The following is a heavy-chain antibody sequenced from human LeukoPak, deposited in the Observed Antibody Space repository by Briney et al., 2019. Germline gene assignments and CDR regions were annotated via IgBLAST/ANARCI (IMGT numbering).Heavy chain of an antibody. D-gene: IGHD6-13*01. V-gene: IGHV1-46*03. J-gene: IGHJ5*02. CDR1: GYTFTSYY. CDR3: ARGDVRYSSSWYRYYGWFDP. Sequence: ASVKVSCKASGYTFTSYYMHWVRQAPGQGLEWMGIINPSGGSTSYAQKFRGRVTMTRDTSTSTVYMELSSLRSEDTAVYYCARGDVRYSSSWYRYYGWFDPWGQGTLVTVSS. CDR2: INPSGGST.